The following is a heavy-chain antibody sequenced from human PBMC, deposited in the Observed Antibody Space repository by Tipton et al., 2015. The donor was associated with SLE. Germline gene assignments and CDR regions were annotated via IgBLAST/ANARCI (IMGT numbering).Heavy chain of an antibody. V-gene: IGHV4-39*01. D-gene: IGHD1-26*01. CDR2: IYYSGST. Sequence: TLSLTCTVSGGSISSSSYYWGWIRQPPGKGLEWIGSIYYSGSTYYNPSLKSRVTISVDTSKNQFSLKLSSMTAADTAVYYCASGLVGATEGWFDPWGQGTLVTVSS. CDR1: GGSISSSSYY. J-gene: IGHJ5*02. CDR3: ASGLVGATEGWFDP.